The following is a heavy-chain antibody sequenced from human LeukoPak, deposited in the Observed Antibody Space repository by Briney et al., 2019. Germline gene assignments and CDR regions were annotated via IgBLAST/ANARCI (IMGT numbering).Heavy chain of an antibody. CDR1: GGSISGYY. CDR3: ARVGRLLPLDY. V-gene: IGHV4-59*12. CDR2: IYYSGST. J-gene: IGHJ4*02. D-gene: IGHD3-22*01. Sequence: SETLSLTCTVSGGSISGYYWSWIRQPPGKGLEWIGYIYYSGSTNYNPSLKSRVTISVDTSKNQFSLKLSSVTAADTAVYYCARVGRLLPLDYWGQGTLVTVSS.